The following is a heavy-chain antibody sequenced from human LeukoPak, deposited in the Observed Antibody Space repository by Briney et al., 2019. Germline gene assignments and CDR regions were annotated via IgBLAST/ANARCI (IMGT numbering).Heavy chain of an antibody. D-gene: IGHD7-27*01. CDR3: ARVTLGSTRGFDY. Sequence: GGPLRLSCAASGFTLSSYSMIWVRQPPGKGLEWVSYISGSRTTIHYADSVKGRFTISRDNAKNSLYLHMNSLRDEDTAMYYCARVTLGSTRGFDYWGQGTLVTVSS. CDR1: GFTLSSYS. V-gene: IGHV3-48*02. CDR2: ISGSRTTI. J-gene: IGHJ4*02.